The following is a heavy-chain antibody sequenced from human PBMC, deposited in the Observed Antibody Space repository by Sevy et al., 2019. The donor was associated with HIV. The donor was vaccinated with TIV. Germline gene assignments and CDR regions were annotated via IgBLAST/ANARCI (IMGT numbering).Heavy chain of an antibody. CDR3: ASGQDGITDDN. V-gene: IGHV3-30*15. Sequence: GGSLRLSCAASGFPFSVNPMHWVHQAPDKKLEWVAVIPSDGSAKYYSDSVRGRFTFSRDNSRNTLYLQLSSLRTEDTAVYYCASGQDGITDDNWGQGTLVTVSS. CDR2: IPSDGSAK. D-gene: IGHD3-10*01. J-gene: IGHJ4*02. CDR1: GFPFSVNP.